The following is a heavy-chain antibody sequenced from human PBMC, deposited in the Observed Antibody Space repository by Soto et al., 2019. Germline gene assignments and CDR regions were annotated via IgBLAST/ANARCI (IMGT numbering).Heavy chain of an antibody. V-gene: IGHV1-69*02. CDR2: VNPIVSMS. CDR1: GDTFNFYS. J-gene: IGHJ4*02. CDR3: ASSYGSGYRAFED. D-gene: IGHD3-10*01. Sequence: QVQLVQSGAEVKRPGSSVKVSCKASGDTFNFYSINWVRQAPGLGLEWMGRVNPIVSMSNYAQKFQGRVTMTADKSTSTAYMELSSLRSEDTAIYYCASSYGSGYRAFEDWGQGALVTVSS.